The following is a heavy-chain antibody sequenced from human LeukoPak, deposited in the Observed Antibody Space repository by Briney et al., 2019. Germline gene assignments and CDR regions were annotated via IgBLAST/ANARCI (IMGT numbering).Heavy chain of an antibody. V-gene: IGHV4-31*03. CDR1: GGSISSGGYY. J-gene: IGHJ2*01. Sequence: NASETLSLTCTVSGGSISSGGYYWSWIRQHPGKGLEWIGYIYYSGSTYYNPSLKSRVTISVDTSKNQFSLKLSSVTAADTAVYYCARRDGHDNWYFDLWGRGTLVTVSS. D-gene: IGHD5-24*01. CDR3: ARRDGHDNWYFDL. CDR2: IYYSGST.